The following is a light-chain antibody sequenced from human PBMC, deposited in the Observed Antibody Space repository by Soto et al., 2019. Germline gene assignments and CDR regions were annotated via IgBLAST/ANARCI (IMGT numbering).Light chain of an antibody. J-gene: IGKJ5*01. CDR1: QSVSSY. V-gene: IGKV3-11*01. Sequence: EIVLTRSPATLSLSPGERATLSCRASQSVSSYLAWYQQKPGQAPRLLIYDASNRATGIPARFSGSGSGTDCTLTISSLEPEDFAVYYCQQYGSSLITFGQGTRLEIK. CDR2: DAS. CDR3: QQYGSSLIT.